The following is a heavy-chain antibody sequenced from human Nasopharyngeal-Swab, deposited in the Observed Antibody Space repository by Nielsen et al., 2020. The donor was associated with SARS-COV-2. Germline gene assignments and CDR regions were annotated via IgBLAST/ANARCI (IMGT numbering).Heavy chain of an antibody. CDR1: GFTFSSYW. Sequence: GESLKISCAASGFTFSSYWMSCVRQAPGKGLEWVANIKQDGSEKYHVDSVKGRFTISRDNAENALYLQMNSLRAEDTAVYYCARDLSMIVVLIGTPSAFDIWGQGTMVTVSS. J-gene: IGHJ3*02. CDR2: IKQDGSEK. D-gene: IGHD3-22*01. CDR3: ARDLSMIVVLIGTPSAFDI. V-gene: IGHV3-7*01.